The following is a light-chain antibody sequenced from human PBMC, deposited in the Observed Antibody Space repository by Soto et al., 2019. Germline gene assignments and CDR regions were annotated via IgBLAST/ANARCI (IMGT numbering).Light chain of an antibody. J-gene: IGLJ1*01. CDR3: SSYAGSDNPSA. CDR2: EVT. Sequence: QSALAQPPSASGSPGQSVTISCTGTSGDVGGYDYVSWYQQHPGKAPKLMIYEVTKRPLGVPDRFSGSKSGNTASLTVSGLQAEDEADYYCSSYAGSDNPSAFGTGTKVTVL. V-gene: IGLV2-8*01. CDR1: SGDVGGYDY.